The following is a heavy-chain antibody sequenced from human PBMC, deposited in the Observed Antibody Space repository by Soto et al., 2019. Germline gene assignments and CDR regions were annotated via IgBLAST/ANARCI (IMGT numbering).Heavy chain of an antibody. CDR1: VFTFGDYA. Sequence: GGSLRLSCTAAVFTFGDYAMSWVRQAPGKGQEWVGYISSKASCGTAEYAACVKGRFTFARDDSKSIAYLQMDSLKIEDTANCYCTRNQPLTPWAQGTMVTVSS. CDR3: TRNQPLTP. CDR2: ISSKASCGTA. V-gene: IGHV3-49*04. J-gene: IGHJ4*03.